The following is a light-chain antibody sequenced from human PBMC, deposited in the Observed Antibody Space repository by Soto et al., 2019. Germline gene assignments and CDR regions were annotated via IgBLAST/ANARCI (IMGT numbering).Light chain of an antibody. Sequence: EVVLTQSPGALSLSPGDRATLSCRASQSVSNNYFAWYQQKPGQAPRPLMFGSSDRATGIPDRFSGRGSGTDFTLTISRLEPEDFAVYYCQQYGSSPPYTFGQGTKLEIK. CDR2: GSS. CDR1: QSVSNNY. J-gene: IGKJ2*01. V-gene: IGKV3-20*01. CDR3: QQYGSSPPYT.